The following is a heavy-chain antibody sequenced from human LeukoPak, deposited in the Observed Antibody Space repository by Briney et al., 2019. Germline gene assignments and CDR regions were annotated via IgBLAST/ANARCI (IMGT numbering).Heavy chain of an antibody. Sequence: GGSLRLSCAASGFTFSSYSMNWVRQAPGKGLEWVSSISSSSSYIYYADSVKGRFTISRDNAKNSLYLQMNSLRAEDTAVYYCASGRRSTSCYNFDYWGQGTLVTVSS. J-gene: IGHJ4*02. V-gene: IGHV3-21*01. CDR1: GFTFSSYS. CDR3: ASGRRSTSCYNFDY. D-gene: IGHD2-2*01. CDR2: ISSSSSYI.